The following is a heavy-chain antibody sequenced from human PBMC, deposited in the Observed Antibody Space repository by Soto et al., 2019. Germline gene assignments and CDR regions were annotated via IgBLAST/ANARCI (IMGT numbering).Heavy chain of an antibody. CDR1: GFSFSNYA. J-gene: IGHJ4*02. Sequence: EVQLLESGGGLIQPGGSLRLSCATFGFSFSNYAMSWVRQAPGKGLEWVSGFGVDYVTYYADSVRGRFTISRDNSKNTLYLQMNSLRAEAPALYYCAKAKGSFDHTGPDQWGQGTLVTVSS. CDR2: FGVDYVT. V-gene: IGHV3-23*01. D-gene: IGHD2-8*02. CDR3: AKAKGSFDHTGPDQ.